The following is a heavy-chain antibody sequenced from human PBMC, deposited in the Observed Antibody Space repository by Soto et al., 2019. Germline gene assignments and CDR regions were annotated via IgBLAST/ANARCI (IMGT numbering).Heavy chain of an antibody. V-gene: IGHV3-30*18. CDR2: ISYEGRIQ. D-gene: IGHD1-26*01. CDR1: GFTFSSYG. Sequence: QVQLVDSGGGVVQPGRSLRLSCAASGFTFSSYGMQWVRQAPGKGLEWVAVISYEGRIQYYADSVKGRFTISRDNSKDTLYLQMNSLRTEDTAVYYCAKEGTTKRSYYFDFWGQGTLVTVSS. CDR3: AKEGTTKRSYYFDF. J-gene: IGHJ4*02.